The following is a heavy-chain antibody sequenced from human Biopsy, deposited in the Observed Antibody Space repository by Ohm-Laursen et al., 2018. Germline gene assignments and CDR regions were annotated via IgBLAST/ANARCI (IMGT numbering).Heavy chain of an antibody. J-gene: IGHJ4*02. V-gene: IGHV3-33*01. Sequence: LSLTCPASGFTFSIYGMHWVRQAPGKGLEWVAVIWYDGSNKYYADSVKGRFTISRDDPKNTLYLQMNSLRAEGTAVYYCAREGDDSSGYTPHYFDYWGQGTLVTVSS. CDR1: GFTFSIYG. CDR2: IWYDGSNK. D-gene: IGHD3-22*01. CDR3: AREGDDSSGYTPHYFDY.